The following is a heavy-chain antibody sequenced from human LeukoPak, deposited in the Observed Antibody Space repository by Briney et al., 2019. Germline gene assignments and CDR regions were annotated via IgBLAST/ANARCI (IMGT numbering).Heavy chain of an antibody. V-gene: IGHV7-4-1*02. CDR2: INTNTGNP. D-gene: IGHD6-13*01. J-gene: IGHJ6*03. Sequence: ASVKVSCKASGYTFTTYAMNWVRQAPGQGLEWMGWINTNTGNPTYAQGFTGRFVFSLDTSVSTAYLQISSLKAEDTPVYYCARDQSSSWTHYYYMDVWGKGTTVTVSS. CDR1: GYTFTTYA. CDR3: ARDQSSSWTHYYYMDV.